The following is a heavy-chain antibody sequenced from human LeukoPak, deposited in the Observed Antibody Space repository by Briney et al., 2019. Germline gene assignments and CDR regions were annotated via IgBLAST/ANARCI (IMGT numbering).Heavy chain of an antibody. J-gene: IGHJ3*02. CDR1: GFTFSSYA. D-gene: IGHD1-26*01. CDR3: ARGVGARAAFDI. V-gene: IGHV3-66*01. Sequence: GGSLRLSCAASGFTFSSYAMSWVRQAPGKGLEWVSVIYSGGSTYYVDSVKGRFTISRDNSKNTLYLQMNSLRAEDTAVYYCARGVGARAAFDIWGQGTMVTVSS. CDR2: IYSGGST.